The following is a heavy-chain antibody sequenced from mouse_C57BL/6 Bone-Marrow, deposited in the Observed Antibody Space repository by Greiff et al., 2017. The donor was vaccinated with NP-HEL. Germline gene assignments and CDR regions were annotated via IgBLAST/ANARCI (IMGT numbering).Heavy chain of an antibody. CDR2: IYPGDGDT. J-gene: IGHJ2*01. Sequence: VQLQQSGAELVKPGASVKISCKASGYAFSSYWMNWVKQRPGKGLEWIGQIYPGDGDTNYNGKFKGKATLTADKSSSTAYMQLSSLTSEDSAVYFCARYYYSSYYFDYWGQGTTLTVSA. CDR3: ARYYYSSYYFDY. V-gene: IGHV1-80*01. D-gene: IGHD2-5*01. CDR1: GYAFSSYW.